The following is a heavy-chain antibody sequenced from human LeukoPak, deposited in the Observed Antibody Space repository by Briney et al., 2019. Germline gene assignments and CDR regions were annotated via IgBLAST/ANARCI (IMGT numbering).Heavy chain of an antibody. J-gene: IGHJ4*02. CDR2: ISYSGSP. D-gene: IGHD1-26*01. CDR3: ARPSSSGSYYY. Sequence: SETLSLTCTVSGDSISSSGHWWGWIHQPPGEGLEWIGSISYSGSPSYNPSLKSRVTISVDTSKNQLSLRLSPVTAADTAVYYCARPSSSGSYYYWGQGTLVTVS. CDR1: GDSISSSGHW. V-gene: IGHV4-39*01.